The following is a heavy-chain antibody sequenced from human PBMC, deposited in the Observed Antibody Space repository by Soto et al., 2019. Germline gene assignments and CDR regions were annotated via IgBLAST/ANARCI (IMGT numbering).Heavy chain of an antibody. V-gene: IGHV3-7*05. D-gene: IGHD3-22*01. CDR1: GFMFDKYW. CDR2: IKQDGTEK. Sequence: EVQLVQSGGGLVQPGGSLRLSCAASGFMFDKYWMSWVRQAPGKGLEWVANIKQDGTEKFYVDSVKGRFTISRDNAKSSLYLQMNSLRAEDTAVYYCARDDFYDSSVNDAFYIWGQGTMVTVS. J-gene: IGHJ3*02. CDR3: ARDDFYDSSVNDAFYI.